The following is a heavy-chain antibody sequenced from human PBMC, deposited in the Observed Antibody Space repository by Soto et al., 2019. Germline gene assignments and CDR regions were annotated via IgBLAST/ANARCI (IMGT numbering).Heavy chain of an antibody. Sequence: SETLSLTCAVSGDSITSIYHWAWTRQPPGRGLEWIASIYHSGTTYYNPSLKSRVTISVDTSKNQFSLNLSSVTAADTAVYYCARAMGDWGTYYYYYGFDVWGQGTTVTVSS. CDR2: IYHSGTT. V-gene: IGHV4-38-2*01. D-gene: IGHD3-16*01. CDR3: ARAMGDWGTYYYYYGFDV. CDR1: GDSITSIYH. J-gene: IGHJ6*02.